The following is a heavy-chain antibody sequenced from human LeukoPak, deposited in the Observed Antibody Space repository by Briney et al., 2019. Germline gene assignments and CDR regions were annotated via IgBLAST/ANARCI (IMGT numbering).Heavy chain of an antibody. V-gene: IGHV3-7*03. CDR1: GFTFSSHW. D-gene: IGHD3-22*01. Sequence: GGSLRLSCAASGFTFSSHWMSWVRQASGKGLEWVANIKQDGSEKNYVDSVKGRFTISRDNAMNSLYLQMNSLRLEDTTVYYRARDSSAIFYWGQGTLVTVSS. CDR2: IKQDGSEK. J-gene: IGHJ4*02. CDR3: ARDSSAIFY.